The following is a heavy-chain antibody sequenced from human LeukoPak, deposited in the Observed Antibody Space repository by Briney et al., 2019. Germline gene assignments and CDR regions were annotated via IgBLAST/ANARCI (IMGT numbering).Heavy chain of an antibody. Sequence: SETLSLTCAVYGGSFSGYYWSWIRQPPGKGLEWIGEINHSGSTNYNPSLKSRVTISVDTSRNQFSPKLSSVTAADTAVYYCARAYSSSWYGGRYFDYWGQGTLVTVSS. CDR1: GGSFSGYY. CDR3: ARAYSSSWYGGRYFDY. J-gene: IGHJ4*02. V-gene: IGHV4-34*01. D-gene: IGHD6-13*01. CDR2: INHSGST.